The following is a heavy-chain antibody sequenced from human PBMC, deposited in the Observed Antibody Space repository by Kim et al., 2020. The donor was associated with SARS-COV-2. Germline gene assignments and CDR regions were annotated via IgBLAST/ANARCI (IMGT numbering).Heavy chain of an antibody. CDR3: VRSWAAATLGVVDF. Sequence: GGSLRLSCAASGFTFSDYYMSWIRQAPGKGLEWVSYISNTGTPTNYADSVKGRFTISRDNAKNSLYLQMNSLRAEDTAVYYCVRSWAAATLGVVDFWGQGTLVTVSS. J-gene: IGHJ4*02. D-gene: IGHD6-13*01. CDR1: GFTFSDYY. V-gene: IGHV3-11*03. CDR2: ISNTGTPT.